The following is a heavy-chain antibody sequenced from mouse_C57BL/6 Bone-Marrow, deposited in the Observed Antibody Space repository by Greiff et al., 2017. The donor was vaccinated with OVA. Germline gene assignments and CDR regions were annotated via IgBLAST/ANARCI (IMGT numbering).Heavy chain of an antibody. CDR3: ARHGWRWVHYFDY. CDR2: FYPGIGSI. D-gene: IGHD1-1*02. CDR1: GYTFTEYT. V-gene: IGHV1-62-2*01. Sequence: QVQLQQSGAELVKPGASVKLSCKASGYTFTEYTIHWVKQRAGQGLEWIGWFYPGIGSIKYNEKFKDKATLTADKSSSPVYMEHSILTSEDSAVYCCARHGWRWVHYFDYWGQGTTLTVSS. J-gene: IGHJ2*01.